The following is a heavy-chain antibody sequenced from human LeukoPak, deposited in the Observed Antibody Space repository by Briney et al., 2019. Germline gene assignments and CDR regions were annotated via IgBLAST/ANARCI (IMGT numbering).Heavy chain of an antibody. D-gene: IGHD2-15*01. CDR2: ISGSGSTI. J-gene: IGHJ4*02. CDR1: GFTFSSYE. CDR3: VVVVAATVFDY. Sequence: GGSLRLSCAASGFTFSSYEMNWVRQAPGKGLEWVSYISGSGSTIYYADSVKGRFTISRDNAKNSLYLQMNSLRAEDTAVYYCVVVVAATVFDYWGQGTLVTVSS. V-gene: IGHV3-48*03.